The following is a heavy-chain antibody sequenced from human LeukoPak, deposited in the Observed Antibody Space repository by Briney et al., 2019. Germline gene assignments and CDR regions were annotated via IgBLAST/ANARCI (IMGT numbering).Heavy chain of an antibody. CDR2: ISYDGSNK. CDR3: ARDPLRWELPVYHFDY. V-gene: IGHV3-30*04. D-gene: IGHD1-26*01. J-gene: IGHJ4*02. CDR1: GFTFSSYA. Sequence: PGGSLRLSCAASGFTFSSYAMHWVRQAPGKGLEWVSVISYDGSNKYYADSVKGRFTISRDNSKNTLYLQMNSLRAEDTAVYYCARDPLRWELPVYHFDYWGQGTLVTVSS.